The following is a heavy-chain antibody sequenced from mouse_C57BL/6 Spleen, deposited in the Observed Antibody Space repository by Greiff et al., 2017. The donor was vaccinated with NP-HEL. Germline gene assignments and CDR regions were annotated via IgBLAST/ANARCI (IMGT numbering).Heavy chain of an antibody. V-gene: IGHV6-6*01. D-gene: IGHD2-10*02. CDR3: TRPYGNYWAWFAY. J-gene: IGHJ3*01. CDR1: GFTFSDAW. Sequence: EVQLQESGGGLVQPGGSMKLSCAASGFTFSDAWMDWVRQSPEKGLEWVAEIRNKANNHATYYAESVKGRFTISRDDSKSSVYLQMNSLRAEDTGMYYCTRPYGNYWAWFAYWGQGTLVTVSA. CDR2: IRNKANNHAT.